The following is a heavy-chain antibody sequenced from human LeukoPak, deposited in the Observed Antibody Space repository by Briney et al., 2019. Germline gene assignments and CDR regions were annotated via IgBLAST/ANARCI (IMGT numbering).Heavy chain of an antibody. J-gene: IGHJ6*02. V-gene: IGHV4-30-2*01. CDR1: GGSISSGGYY. CDR2: IYHSGGT. CDR3: ARVDYHDSSGLPYYYALDV. D-gene: IGHD3-22*01. Sequence: PSQTLSLTCTVSGGSISSGGYYWSWIRQPPGKGLEWIGYIYHSGGTYYNPSLKSRVTISVDRSKNQFSLRLRSVTAADTAVYYCARVDYHDSSGLPYYYALDVWGQGTTVTVS.